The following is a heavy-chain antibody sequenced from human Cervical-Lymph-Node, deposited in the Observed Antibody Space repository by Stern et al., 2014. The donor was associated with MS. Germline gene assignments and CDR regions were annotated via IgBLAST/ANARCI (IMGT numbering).Heavy chain of an antibody. CDR3: AHTVRRNSGDAFDF. Sequence: ASGPTLVKPTQTLTLTCTFSGFSLRNSGGGVGWIRQPPGKALEWLGLIHWDEDKRYSPSLKSRVTITKDTSKNQVVLKMTNMDPVDTATYYCAHTVRRNSGDAFDFWGQGTLVTVSS. D-gene: IGHD4-17*01. J-gene: IGHJ4*02. CDR2: IHWDEDK. CDR1: GFSLRNSGGG. V-gene: IGHV2-5*02.